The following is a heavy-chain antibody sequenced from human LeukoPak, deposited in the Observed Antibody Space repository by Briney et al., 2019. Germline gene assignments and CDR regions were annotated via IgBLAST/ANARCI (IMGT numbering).Heavy chain of an antibody. J-gene: IGHJ4*02. CDR2: INPSGGST. V-gene: IGHV1-46*01. D-gene: IGHD5-18*01. Sequence: ASVKVSCKASGYTFTSYYMHWVRQAPGQGLEWMGIINPSGGSTGYAQKFQGRVTMTRDTSTSTVYMELSSLRSEDTAVYYCARVLDTAMVWAYFDYWGQGTLVTVSS. CDR1: GYTFTSYY. CDR3: ARVLDTAMVWAYFDY.